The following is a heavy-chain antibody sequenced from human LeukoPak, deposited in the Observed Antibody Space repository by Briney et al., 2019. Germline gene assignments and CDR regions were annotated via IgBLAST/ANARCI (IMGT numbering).Heavy chain of an antibody. CDR3: AGSSGPVY. Sequence: SETLSLTCTVSGGSVSSGSYYWSRIRQPPGKGVEWLGHIYYSGSTNYNPSLTSRVPITPATSKNQSSLKLSYVTASDTAVYYCAGSSGPVYWGEGALLSVSP. J-gene: IGHJ4*02. D-gene: IGHD6-25*01. CDR1: GGSVSSGSYY. CDR2: IYYSGST. V-gene: IGHV4-61*01.